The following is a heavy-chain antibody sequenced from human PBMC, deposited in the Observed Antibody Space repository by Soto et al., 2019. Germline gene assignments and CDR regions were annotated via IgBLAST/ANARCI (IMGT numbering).Heavy chain of an antibody. CDR2: ISGGGDIK. CDR3: TRDYGPYSGYDRTALFDY. D-gene: IGHD5-12*01. Sequence: EVQLLESGGGLVQPGGSLRLSCAASGFTFSPFAMSWVRQAPGKGQEWVSTISGGGDIKYYADSVKGRFTISRDNSKNTLYLHINSLRPEDTAIYYCTRDYGPYSGYDRTALFDYWGQGTLVTVSS. J-gene: IGHJ4*02. CDR1: GFTFSPFA. V-gene: IGHV3-23*01.